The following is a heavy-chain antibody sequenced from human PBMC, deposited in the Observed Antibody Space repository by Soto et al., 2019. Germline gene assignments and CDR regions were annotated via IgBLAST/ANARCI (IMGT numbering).Heavy chain of an antibody. CDR3: ARGTRGAWNYHFDY. D-gene: IGHD1-7*01. J-gene: IGHJ4*02. Sequence: EVQLVETGGGLIQPGGSLRLSCAASGFTVSDNFMSWVRQAPGKGLEWVSVIYSGGSTYYADSVKGRFTISRDNSKNTLYLQMNSLRAEDTAVYYCARGTRGAWNYHFDYWGQGTLVTVSS. CDR1: GFTVSDNF. CDR2: IYSGGST. V-gene: IGHV3-53*02.